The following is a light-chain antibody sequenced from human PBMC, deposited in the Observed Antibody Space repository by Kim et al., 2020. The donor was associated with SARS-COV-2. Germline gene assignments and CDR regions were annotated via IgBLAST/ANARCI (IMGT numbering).Light chain of an antibody. CDR1: QSISSY. CDR2: AAS. J-gene: IGKJ1*01. V-gene: IGKV1-39*01. Sequence: SASVGDRVTITCRARQSISSYLNWYQQKPGKAPKLLIYAASSLQSGVPSRFSGSGSGTDFTLTISSLQPEDFATYDCQQSYSTPRTFGQGTKLEI. CDR3: QQSYSTPRT.